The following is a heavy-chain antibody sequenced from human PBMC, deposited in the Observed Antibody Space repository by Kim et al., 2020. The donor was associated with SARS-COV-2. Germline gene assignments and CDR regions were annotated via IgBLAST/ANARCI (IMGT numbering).Heavy chain of an antibody. CDR2: ISYDGGAK. Sequence: GGSLRLSCVASGFTFSSYDMNWVRQAPGKGLEWVAIISYDGGAKKYVDSVRGRFTISRDNAKNALYLEMNSLRADDTAVYYCAKDTSSSGYFGGDALDI. D-gene: IGHD3-22*01. J-gene: IGHJ3*02. V-gene: IGHV3-30*18. CDR1: GFTFSSYD. CDR3: AKDTSSSGYFGGDALDI.